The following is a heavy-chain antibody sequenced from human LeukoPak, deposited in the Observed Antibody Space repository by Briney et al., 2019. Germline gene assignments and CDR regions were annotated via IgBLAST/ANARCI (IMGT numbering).Heavy chain of an antibody. V-gene: IGHV4-59*01. CDR2: IYSTGST. Sequence: SETLSLTCTVSGGSISGYYWSWVRQSPEKGLESIGFIYSTGSTSYNPSLRSRVTISIDTSQNQFYLRLTSVTAADTAVYYCARVRGGITGTEFDYWGQGTLVTVSS. D-gene: IGHD1-20*01. CDR3: ARVRGGITGTEFDY. J-gene: IGHJ4*02. CDR1: GGSISGYY.